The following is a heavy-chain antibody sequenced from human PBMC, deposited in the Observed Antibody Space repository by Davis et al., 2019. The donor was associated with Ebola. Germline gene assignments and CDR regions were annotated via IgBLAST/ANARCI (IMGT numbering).Heavy chain of an antibody. CDR2: IYPGDSNV. CDR3: ARQMGSLTSA. CDR1: GYSFTSYW. J-gene: IGHJ6*02. D-gene: IGHD2-8*01. Sequence: GESLKISCRGSGYSFTSYWIGWVRQMPGKGPEWMGIIYPGDSNVKYSPSFEGQVTISVDKSINTAYLQWSSLKASDTAVYYCARQMGSLTSAWGQGTTVTVSS. V-gene: IGHV5-51*01.